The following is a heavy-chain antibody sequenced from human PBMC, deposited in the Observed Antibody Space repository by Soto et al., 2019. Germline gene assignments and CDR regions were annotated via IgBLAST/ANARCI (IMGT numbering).Heavy chain of an antibody. CDR2: IYNSGSS. D-gene: IGHD5-18*01. Sequence: PSETLSLTCTVSGGSISSSGNYWSWIRQHPGKGLEGIGYIYNSGSSYYNPSLKSRVTISVDTSKNQFSLDLISVTAADTAVYYCARRRYGAFDYWGQGTLVTVSS. CDR3: ARRRYGAFDY. V-gene: IGHV4-31*03. CDR1: GGSISSSGNY. J-gene: IGHJ4*02.